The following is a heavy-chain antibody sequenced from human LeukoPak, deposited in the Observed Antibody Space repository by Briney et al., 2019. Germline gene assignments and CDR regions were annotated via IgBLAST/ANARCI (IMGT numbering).Heavy chain of an antibody. J-gene: IGHJ4*02. D-gene: IGHD2-21*02. CDR1: GYTLTSYD. CDR3: SRGLVTRAGY. CDR2: MNPNSGNT. Sequence: ASVKVSCKASGYTLTSYDINWVRQATGQGLEWMGWMNPNSGNTGYAQKFQGRVTMTRNTSISTAYMELRSLRSEDTAVYYCSRGLVTRAGYWGQGTLVTVSS. V-gene: IGHV1-8*01.